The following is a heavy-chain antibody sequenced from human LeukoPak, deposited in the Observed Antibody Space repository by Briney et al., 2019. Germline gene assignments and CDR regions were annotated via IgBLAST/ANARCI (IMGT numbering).Heavy chain of an antibody. CDR2: IILIFCTA. CDR3: SSLGYSGYPFDP. Sequence: SSVKVSRKASVCTLNNYSISWLRLAPPPPLEWPGGIILIFCTANHAQQFHGRVTITTIETTSTEYMQLSSLRSECTAVYYCSSLGYSGYPFDPWGQGTLVTVS. CDR1: VCTLNNYS. D-gene: IGHD5-12*01. J-gene: IGHJ5*02. V-gene: IGHV1-69*05.